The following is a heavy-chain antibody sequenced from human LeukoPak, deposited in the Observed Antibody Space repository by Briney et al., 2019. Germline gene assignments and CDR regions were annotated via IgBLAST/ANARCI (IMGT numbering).Heavy chain of an antibody. V-gene: IGHV3-23*01. Sequence: GGSLRLSCAASGFTFSGYAMSWVRQAPGMGLEWVSTIYSDGNTYYPDSVKGRFTISRDGSKNTLYLQLNSLRTEDTAIYYCVREREGSNSEHWGQGTLVTVSS. CDR2: IYSDGNT. CDR3: VREREGSNSEH. D-gene: IGHD1-26*01. J-gene: IGHJ1*01. CDR1: GFTFSGYA.